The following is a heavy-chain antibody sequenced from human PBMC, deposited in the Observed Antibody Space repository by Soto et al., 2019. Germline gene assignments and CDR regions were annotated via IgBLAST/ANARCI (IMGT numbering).Heavy chain of an antibody. CDR2: IYSGGST. CDR1: GFTVSSNY. D-gene: IGHD5-18*01. J-gene: IGHJ4*02. Sequence: GALRLSCAASGFTVSSNYMSWVRQAPGKGLEWVSVIYSGGSTYYADSVKGRFTISRHNSKNTLYLQMNSLRAEDTAVYYCARDTARGFDYWGQGTLVTVSS. CDR3: ARDTARGFDY. V-gene: IGHV3-53*04.